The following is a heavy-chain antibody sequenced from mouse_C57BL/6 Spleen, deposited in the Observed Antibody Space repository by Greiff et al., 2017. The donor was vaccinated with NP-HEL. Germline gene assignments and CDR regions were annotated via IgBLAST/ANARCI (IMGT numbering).Heavy chain of an antibody. V-gene: IGHV1-61*01. Sequence: QVQLQQPGAELVRPGSSVKLSCKASGYTFTSYWMDWVKQRPGQGLEWIGNIYPSDSETHYNQKFKDKATLTVDKSSSTAYMQLSSLTSEDSAVYYCARDGVVATVDYAMDYWGQGTSVTVSS. J-gene: IGHJ4*01. CDR2: IYPSDSET. CDR1: GYTFTSYW. D-gene: IGHD1-1*01. CDR3: ARDGVVATVDYAMDY.